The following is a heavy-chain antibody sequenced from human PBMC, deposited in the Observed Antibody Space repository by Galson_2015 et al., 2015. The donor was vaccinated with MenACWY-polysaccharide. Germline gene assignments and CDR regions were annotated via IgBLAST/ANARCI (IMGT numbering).Heavy chain of an antibody. CDR1: GFTFSNYW. D-gene: IGHD3-9*01. CDR3: ASVLRCSNDI. Sequence: SLRLSCAASGFTFSNYWMNWVRQAPGKGLEWVANMNQDGSDKRYAESVRGRFTISRDNGKSSLFLQMISLRAEDTALYYCASVLRCSNDIWGHGSLVTVSS. V-gene: IGHV3-7*01. J-gene: IGHJ4*01. CDR2: MNQDGSDK.